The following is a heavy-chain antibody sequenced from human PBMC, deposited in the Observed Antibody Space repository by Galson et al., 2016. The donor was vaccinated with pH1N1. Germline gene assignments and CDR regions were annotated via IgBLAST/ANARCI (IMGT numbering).Heavy chain of an antibody. CDR1: GGTFSSYV. D-gene: IGHD4-23*01. V-gene: IGHV1-69*04. J-gene: IGHJ5*02. CDR2: IVPITGIR. Sequence: SVKVSCKASGGTFSSYVIIWVRQAPGQGLEWMGRIVPITGIRNYAQKFQDRVTMTADKSTSTAYMELSGRRSEDTAIYYCAPGGDDYGGKPHWFDPWGQGTLVTVSS. CDR3: APGGDDYGGKPHWFDP.